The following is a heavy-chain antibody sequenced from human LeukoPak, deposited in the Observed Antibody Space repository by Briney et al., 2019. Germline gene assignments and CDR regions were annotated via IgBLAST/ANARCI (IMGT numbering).Heavy chain of an antibody. V-gene: IGHV4-31*03. CDR1: GGSISSGGYY. Sequence: SETLSLTCTVSGGSISSGGYYCSWIRQHPGKGLEWIGYIYYSGSTYYNPSLKSRVTISVDTSKNQFSLKLSSVTAADTAVYYCAREDIVVNRGFDPWGQGTLVTVSS. D-gene: IGHD2-15*01. J-gene: IGHJ5*02. CDR3: AREDIVVNRGFDP. CDR2: IYYSGST.